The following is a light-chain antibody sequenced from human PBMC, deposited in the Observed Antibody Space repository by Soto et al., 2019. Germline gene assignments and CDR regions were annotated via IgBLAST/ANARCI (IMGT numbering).Light chain of an antibody. CDR1: QSISDT. Sequence: EIVMTQSPATLSVSPGGRATPSCRASQSISDTLAWYQQKPGQAPRLLIHGASTRAPGFPARFSGSGSGTDFTLTISSLQSEDFAVYYCQQYDNWPWTFGQGTKVEIK. CDR2: GAS. CDR3: QQYDNWPWT. J-gene: IGKJ1*01. V-gene: IGKV3-15*01.